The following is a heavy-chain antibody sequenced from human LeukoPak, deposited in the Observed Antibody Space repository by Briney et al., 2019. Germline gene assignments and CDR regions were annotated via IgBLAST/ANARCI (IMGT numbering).Heavy chain of an antibody. D-gene: IGHD1-26*01. Sequence: GESLKISCKGSGYSFTNYWIGWVRQKPGKGLDLMGIIYPGDSDTRYSPSFQGQVTISVDRSISTAYLQWSSLQASDTAMYYCARLGSYYGAFDDWGQGTLVAVSS. CDR1: GYSFTNYW. V-gene: IGHV5-51*01. J-gene: IGHJ4*02. CDR3: ARLGSYYGAFDD. CDR2: IYPGDSDT.